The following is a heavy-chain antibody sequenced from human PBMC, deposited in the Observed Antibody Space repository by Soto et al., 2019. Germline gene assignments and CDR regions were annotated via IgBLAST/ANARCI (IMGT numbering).Heavy chain of an antibody. Sequence: QVQLVESGGGVVQPGRSLRLSCAASGFTFSSFGMHWVRQAPGKGLEWVAVISYDGSNKYYADSVRGRFTISRDNSKNTLYLQVNSRRGEDTAVYYCAKEYGDPQEFDYWGQGTLVTASS. CDR2: ISYDGSNK. J-gene: IGHJ4*02. V-gene: IGHV3-30*18. D-gene: IGHD4-17*01. CDR1: GFTFSSFG. CDR3: AKEYGDPQEFDY.